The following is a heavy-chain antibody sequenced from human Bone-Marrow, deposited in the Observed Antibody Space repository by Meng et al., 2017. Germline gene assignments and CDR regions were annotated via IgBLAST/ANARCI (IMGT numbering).Heavy chain of an antibody. Sequence: QLQLQESGPGLVKPSETLSLTCTVSGGSISSSSYYWGWIRQPPGKGLEWIGSIYYTGSTYYNPALKSRVTISLDTSKNQFSLNLSSVTAADTAVYYCVRGYCSTTSCYNRYFDYWGLGTLVTVSS. V-gene: IGHV4-39*01. J-gene: IGHJ4*02. CDR1: GGSISSSSYY. CDR2: IYYTGST. D-gene: IGHD2-2*02. CDR3: VRGYCSTTSCYNRYFDY.